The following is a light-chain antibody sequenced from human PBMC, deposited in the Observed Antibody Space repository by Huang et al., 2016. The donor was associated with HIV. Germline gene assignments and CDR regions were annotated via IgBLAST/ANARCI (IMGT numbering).Light chain of an antibody. CDR2: SAS. J-gene: IGKJ3*01. CDR3: QQYYIHPLT. V-gene: IGKV1-8*01. Sequence: IRMTQSTSSLSASTGDRVTITCRANQDINNFLAWYQQRPGSVPKLLIYSASTLKSVVPSRFSCNGSGTDFTLTICCLHSEDVATYYCQQYYIHPLTFGPGTRVDIK. CDR1: QDINNF.